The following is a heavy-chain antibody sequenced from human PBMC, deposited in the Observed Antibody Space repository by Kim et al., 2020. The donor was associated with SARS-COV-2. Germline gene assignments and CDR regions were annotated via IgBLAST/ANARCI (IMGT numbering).Heavy chain of an antibody. Sequence: SFHGHVTISADKSISTAYLQWSSLKASDTAMYYCARHGVGVVVPAEYFQHWGQGTLVTVSS. V-gene: IGHV5-10-1*01. CDR3: ARHGVGVVVPAEYFQH. J-gene: IGHJ1*01. D-gene: IGHD2-2*01.